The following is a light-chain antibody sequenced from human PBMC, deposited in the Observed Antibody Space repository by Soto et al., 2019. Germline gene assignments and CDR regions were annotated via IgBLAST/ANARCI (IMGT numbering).Light chain of an antibody. J-gene: IGLJ7*01. Sequence: QSVLTQPPSASGTPGQRVTISCSGSSSNIGSNTVNWYQQLPGTAPKLLIYSNNQRPSGVPDRFSGSKSGTSASLAISGLQSEDEADYYCAAWDDSLNGSLFGGGTQLTVL. V-gene: IGLV1-44*01. CDR1: SSNIGSNT. CDR3: AAWDDSLNGSL. CDR2: SNN.